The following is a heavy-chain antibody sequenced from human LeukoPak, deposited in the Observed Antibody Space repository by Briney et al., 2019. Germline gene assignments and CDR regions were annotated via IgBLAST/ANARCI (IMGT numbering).Heavy chain of an antibody. CDR2: INAGNGNT. D-gene: IGHD3-10*01. Sequence: ASVKVSCKASGYTFTNYAMQWVRQAPGQRLEWMGWINAGNGNTKYSQKFQGRVTITRDTSASTAYMELSSLRSEDTAVYYCAREGTMVRGPTGFDYWGQGTLVTVSS. J-gene: IGHJ4*02. CDR1: GYTFTNYA. V-gene: IGHV1-3*01. CDR3: AREGTMVRGPTGFDY.